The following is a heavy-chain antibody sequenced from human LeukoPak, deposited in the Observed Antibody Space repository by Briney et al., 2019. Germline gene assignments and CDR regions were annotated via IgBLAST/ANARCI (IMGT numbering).Heavy chain of an antibody. CDR3: AKDRDGFGY. D-gene: IGHD5-24*01. Sequence: GGSLRLSCAASGFTFSNYAMSWVRQAPGKGLEWVSAISGSGGSTYYADSVKGRFTISRDNSKNTLYPQMNSLRVEDTAVYYCAKDRDGFGYWGQGTLVTVSS. V-gene: IGHV3-23*01. CDR2: ISGSGGST. CDR1: GFTFSNYA. J-gene: IGHJ4*02.